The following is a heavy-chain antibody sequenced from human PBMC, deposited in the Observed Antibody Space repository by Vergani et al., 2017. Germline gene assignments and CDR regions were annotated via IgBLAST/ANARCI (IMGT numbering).Heavy chain of an antibody. CDR1: GFTFSSYE. J-gene: IGHJ4*02. V-gene: IGHV3-48*03. CDR3: AKAPTVYYYDSSGPRYFDY. CDR2: ISSSGSTI. Sequence: EVQLVESGGGLVQPGGSLRLSCAASGFTFSSYEMNWVRQAPGKGLEWVSYISSSGSTIYYADSVKGRFTISRDNAKNSLYLQMNSLRAEDTAVYYCAKAPTVYYYDSSGPRYFDYWGQGTLVTVSS. D-gene: IGHD3-22*01.